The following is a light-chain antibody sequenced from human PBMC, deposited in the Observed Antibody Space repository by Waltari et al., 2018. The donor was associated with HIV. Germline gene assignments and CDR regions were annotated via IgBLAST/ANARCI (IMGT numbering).Light chain of an antibody. V-gene: IGLV2-14*03. Sequence: QSALTQPASVSGSPGQSITISCTGTSSDVGGYNYVSWYQQHPGKAPKLMIFDVSNWPSGVSNRFAGSKSGNTASLTISGLQAEDEADYYCSSYTSINTWVFGTGTKLTVL. CDR3: SSYTSINTWV. J-gene: IGLJ3*02. CDR2: DVS. CDR1: SSDVGGYNY.